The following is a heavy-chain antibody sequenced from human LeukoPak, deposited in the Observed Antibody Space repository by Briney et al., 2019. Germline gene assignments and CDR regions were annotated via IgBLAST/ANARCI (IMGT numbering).Heavy chain of an antibody. V-gene: IGHV1-18*04. Sequence: ASVKVSCKASGYTFTSYGISWVRQAPGQGLEWMGWISAYNGNTNHAQKLQGRVTMTTDTSTSTAYMELRSLRSDDTAVYYCAMLGRTVPVHRNWFDPWGQGTLVTVSS. CDR2: ISAYNGNT. J-gene: IGHJ5*02. CDR1: GYTFTSYG. D-gene: IGHD2-2*01. CDR3: AMLGRTVPVHRNWFDP.